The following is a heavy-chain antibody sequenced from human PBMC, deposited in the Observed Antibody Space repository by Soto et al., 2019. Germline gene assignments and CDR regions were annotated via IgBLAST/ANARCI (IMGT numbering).Heavy chain of an antibody. CDR2: TSSDGNTK. D-gene: IGHD1-26*01. J-gene: IGHJ5*02. CDR1: GFSFRNYG. V-gene: IGHV3-33*01. CDR3: AGWGGSYYESWFDP. Sequence: QVLLVESGGGVVQPGTSLRLSCAASGFSFRNYGMHWVRQAPGKGLEWVAVTSSDGNTKNYAASVKGRFTISSDTSKNKLYLQMSSLRAEDTALYYCAGWGGSYYESWFDPWGQGTLVIVSS.